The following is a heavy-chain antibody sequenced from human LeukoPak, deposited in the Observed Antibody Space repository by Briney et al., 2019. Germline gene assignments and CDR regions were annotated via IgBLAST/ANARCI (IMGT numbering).Heavy chain of an antibody. V-gene: IGHV4-59*08. J-gene: IGHJ4*02. Sequence: SETLSLTCTVSGGSISSYYWSWIRQPPGKGLEWIGYIFYSGSTNYYPSLESRITISMDTSKNQFSLRLCSVTAADTAVYYCARLYHVSSAYFLDYWGQGTLVTVSS. CDR3: ARLYHVSSAYFLDY. D-gene: IGHD3-22*01. CDR1: GGSISSYY. CDR2: IFYSGST.